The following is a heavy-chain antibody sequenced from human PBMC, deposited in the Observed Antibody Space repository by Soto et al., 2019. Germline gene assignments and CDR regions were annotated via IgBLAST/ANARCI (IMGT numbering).Heavy chain of an antibody. J-gene: IGHJ6*02. CDR3: ARDDEYSGNGMDV. CDR2: ILNDGSNR. CDR1: EFTFSNYG. Sequence: QVQLVESGGGVVQPGRSLRLSCAAPEFTFSNYGMHWVRQAPGKGLEWVAVILNDGSNRYHADSVKDRFTISRDNLKNTLYLQMNSLRAEDTAVYYCARDDEYSGNGMDVWGQGTTVTVS. D-gene: IGHD3-10*01. V-gene: IGHV3-33*01.